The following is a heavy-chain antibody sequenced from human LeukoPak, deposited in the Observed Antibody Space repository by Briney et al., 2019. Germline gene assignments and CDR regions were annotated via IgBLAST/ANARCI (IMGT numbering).Heavy chain of an antibody. CDR2: ISAYNGNT. V-gene: IGHV1-18*04. J-gene: IGHJ6*03. CDR3: ARRTGTTNYYYYMDV. Sequence: GASVKVSCKASGYTFTGYYMHWVRQAPGQGLEWMGWISAYNGNTNYAQKLQGRVTMTTDTSTSTAYMELRSLRSDDTAVYYCARRTGTTNYYYYMDVWGKGTTVTVSS. D-gene: IGHD1-1*01. CDR1: GYTFTGYY.